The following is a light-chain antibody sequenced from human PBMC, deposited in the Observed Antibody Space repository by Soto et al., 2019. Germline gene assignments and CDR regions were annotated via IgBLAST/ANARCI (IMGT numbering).Light chain of an antibody. CDR2: DAS. J-gene: IGKJ4*01. V-gene: IGKV3-11*01. Sequence: EIVLTQSPATLSLSPGERATLSCRASQSVSSFFVWYQKKRGQAPRLLIYDASKRATGIPARFSGSGSGTDFTLTISSLEPEDFAVYDCQQRLAWHLTFGGGTTVEIK. CDR1: QSVSSF. CDR3: QQRLAWHLT.